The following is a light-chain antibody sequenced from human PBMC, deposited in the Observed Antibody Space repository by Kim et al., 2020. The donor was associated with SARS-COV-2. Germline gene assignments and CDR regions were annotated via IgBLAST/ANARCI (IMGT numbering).Light chain of an antibody. CDR2: GAS. V-gene: IGKV3-20*01. CDR1: QSFSSEF. Sequence: PGGRATLSCRASQSFSSEFLAWYQQISGQPPRLLIFGASNRAAGIPDRFSGGGSGTDFTLTITRLEPADSAIYYCQQYTTSPPAYTFGQGTKLEI. J-gene: IGKJ2*01. CDR3: QQYTTSPPAYT.